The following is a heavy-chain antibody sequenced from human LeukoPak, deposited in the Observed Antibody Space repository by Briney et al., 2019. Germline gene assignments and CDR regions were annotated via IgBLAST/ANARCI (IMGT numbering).Heavy chain of an antibody. V-gene: IGHV3-11*01. J-gene: IGHJ4*02. CDR2: ISSSGSTI. CDR3: ARDSAATIGL. D-gene: IGHD5-12*01. Sequence: SCKASGYTFSDYYVSWIRQAPGKGLEWVSYISSSGSTIYYADSVEGRFTISRDNAKNSLYLQMNSLRAEDTAVYYCARDSAATIGLWGQGTLVTVYS. CDR1: GYTFSDYY.